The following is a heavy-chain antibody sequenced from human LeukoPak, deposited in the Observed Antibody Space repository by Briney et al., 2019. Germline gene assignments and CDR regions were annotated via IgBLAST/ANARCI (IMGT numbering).Heavy chain of an antibody. D-gene: IGHD6-19*01. CDR3: ARGRSSGWYGYYFDY. V-gene: IGHV4-34*01. CDR2: INHSGST. J-gene: IGHJ4*02. CDR1: GGSFSGYY. Sequence: SETLSLTCAVYGGSFSGYYWSWIRQPPGKGLEWIGEINHSGSTNYNPSLKSRVTISVDTSKNQFSLKLSSVTAADTAVYYCARGRSSGWYGYYFDYWSQGTLVTVSS.